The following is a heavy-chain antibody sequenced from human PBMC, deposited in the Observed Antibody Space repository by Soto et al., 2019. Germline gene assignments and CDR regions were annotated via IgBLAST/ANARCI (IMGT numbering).Heavy chain of an antibody. D-gene: IGHD3-9*01. Sequence: EVQLLESGGGLVQPGGSLRLSCAASGFIFSNSAMSWVRQAPGKGLEWVSALSGSARSTYYADSVKGRFTISRDTSKNTLYLHMSSLRADDTAIYYCAKDHYDILTVFDYWGQGTLVTVSS. V-gene: IGHV3-23*01. J-gene: IGHJ4*02. CDR1: GFIFSNSA. CDR3: AKDHYDILTVFDY. CDR2: LSGSARST.